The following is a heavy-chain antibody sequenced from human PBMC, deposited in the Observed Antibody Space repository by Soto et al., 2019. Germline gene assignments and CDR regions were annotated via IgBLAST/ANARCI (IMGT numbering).Heavy chain of an antibody. CDR1: GFTFSSYA. CDR2: ISGSGGST. V-gene: IGHV3-23*01. D-gene: IGHD5-18*01. CDR3: AKDLVGYSYGADAFDI. J-gene: IGHJ3*02. Sequence: GESLKISCAASGFTFSSYAMSWVRQAPGKGLEWVSAISGSGGSTYYADSVKGRFTISRDNSKNTLYLQMNSLRAEDTAVYYCAKDLVGYSYGADAFDIWGQGTMVTVSS.